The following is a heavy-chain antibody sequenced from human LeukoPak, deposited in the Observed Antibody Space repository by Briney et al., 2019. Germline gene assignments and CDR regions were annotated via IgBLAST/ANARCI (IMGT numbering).Heavy chain of an antibody. CDR2: LCCGGST. J-gene: IGHJ4*02. CDR3: ARQMYGGLMDF. Sequence: SETLSLTCTVSGDSVSSRNYYWGWIRQPPGKGLKWIGSLCCGGSTYYNPSLKSRVTISVDTSKNQFSLKLSSVTAADTAVYYCARQMYGGLMDFWGQGTLVTVSS. CDR1: GDSVSSRNYY. V-gene: IGHV4-39*01. D-gene: IGHD2-8*01.